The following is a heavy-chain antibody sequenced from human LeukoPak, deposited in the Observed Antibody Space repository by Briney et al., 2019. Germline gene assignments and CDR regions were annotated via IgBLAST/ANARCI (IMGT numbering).Heavy chain of an antibody. CDR1: GGSITSSSYY. CDR2: IYTSGST. D-gene: IGHD2/OR15-2a*01. Sequence: SETLSLTCTVSGGSITSSSYYWGWIRQTAGTGLEWIERIYTSGSTNYNPSLKSRVTMSVDTSKNQFSLKLSSVTAADTAVYYCARDQGGYSPIAFDIWGQGTLVTVSS. J-gene: IGHJ3*02. V-gene: IGHV4-61*02. CDR3: ARDQGGYSPIAFDI.